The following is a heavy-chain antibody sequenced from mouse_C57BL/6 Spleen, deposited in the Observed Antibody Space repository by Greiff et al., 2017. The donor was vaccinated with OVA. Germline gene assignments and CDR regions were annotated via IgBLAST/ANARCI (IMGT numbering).Heavy chain of an antibody. CDR1: GYTFTSYW. J-gene: IGHJ1*03. V-gene: IGHV1-64*01. CDR2: IHPNSGST. Sequence: QVQLKQPGAELVKPGASVKLSCKASGYTFTSYWMHWVKQRPGQGLEWIGMIHPNSGSTNYNEKFKSKATLTVDKSSSTAYMQLSSLTSEDSAVYYCARGGYDEVWYFDVWGTGTTVTVAS. CDR3: ARGGYDEVWYFDV. D-gene: IGHD2-2*01.